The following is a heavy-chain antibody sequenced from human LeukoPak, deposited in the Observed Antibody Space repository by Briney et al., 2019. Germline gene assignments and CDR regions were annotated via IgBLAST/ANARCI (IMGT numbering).Heavy chain of an antibody. CDR2: LYYSGTT. J-gene: IGHJ4*02. Sequence: SETLSLTCTVSGGSISSYYWNWIRQPPGKGLEWLGYLYYSGTTNYNPSLKSRVAISVDTSKNQFSLKLSSVTVADTAVYYCARVSYSSGSYLFDYWGQGTLVTVSS. D-gene: IGHD3-10*01. CDR3: ARVSYSSGSYLFDY. V-gene: IGHV4-59*01. CDR1: GGSISSYY.